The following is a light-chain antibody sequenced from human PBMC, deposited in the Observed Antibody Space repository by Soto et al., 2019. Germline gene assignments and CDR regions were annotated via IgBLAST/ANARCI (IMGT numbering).Light chain of an antibody. Sequence: IQMTQSPSTLSASLGDSVTITCRASQSISSWLAWYQQKQGKAPKILIYAASSLQSGVPSRFRGSGSGTDFTLTISRLQPEDFETYYCLQDYNYPRTFGQGTKV. CDR3: LQDYNYPRT. CDR1: QSISSW. J-gene: IGKJ1*01. V-gene: IGKV1-6*01. CDR2: AAS.